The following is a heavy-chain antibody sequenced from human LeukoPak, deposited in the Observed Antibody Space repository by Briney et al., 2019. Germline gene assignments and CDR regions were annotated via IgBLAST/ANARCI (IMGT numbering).Heavy chain of an antibody. CDR2: IYPGDSDT. D-gene: IGHD2/OR15-2a*01. J-gene: IGHJ4*02. CDR1: GYSFTNYW. V-gene: IGHV5-51*01. Sequence: GESLKISCKGSGYSFTNYWIAWMRLMPGKGLEWMGIIYPGDSDTTYSPSFQGQVTISADKSISTAYLQWSSLKASDTAMYYCARRSLNTPFLEYRGQGTLVTVSS. CDR3: ARRSLNTPFLEY.